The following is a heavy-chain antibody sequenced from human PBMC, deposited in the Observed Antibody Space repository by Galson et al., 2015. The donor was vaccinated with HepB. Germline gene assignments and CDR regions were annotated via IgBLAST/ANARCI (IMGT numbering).Heavy chain of an antibody. J-gene: IGHJ6*03. CDR2: IKQDGSEK. CDR3: ARVVAAADRYYYYYMDV. Sequence: SLRLSCAASGFTFSSYWMSWVRQAPGKGLEWVANIKQDGSEKYYVDSVKGRFTISRDNAKNSLYLQMNSLRAEDTAVYYCARVVAAADRYYYYYMDVWGKGTTVTVSS. V-gene: IGHV3-7*01. D-gene: IGHD6-13*01. CDR1: GFTFSSYW.